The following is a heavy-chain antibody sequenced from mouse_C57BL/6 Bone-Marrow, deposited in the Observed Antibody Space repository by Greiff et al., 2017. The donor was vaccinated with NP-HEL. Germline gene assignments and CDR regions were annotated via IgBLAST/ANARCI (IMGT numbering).Heavy chain of an antibody. J-gene: IGHJ4*01. CDR3: ARRGYCNFPYAMDY. D-gene: IGHD2-1*01. V-gene: IGHV1-64*01. CDR2: IHPNSGST. Sequence: QVQLQQPGAELVKPGASVKLSCKASGYTFTSYWMHWVKQRPGQGLEWIGMIHPNSGSTNYNEKFKSKATLTVDKSSSTAYMQLSSLTSEDSAVYYCARRGYCNFPYAMDYWGQGTSVTVSS. CDR1: GYTFTSYW.